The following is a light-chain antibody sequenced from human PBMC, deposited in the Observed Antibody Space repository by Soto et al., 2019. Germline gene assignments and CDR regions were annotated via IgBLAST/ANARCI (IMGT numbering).Light chain of an antibody. CDR1: QSLVHSDGIAY. CDR3: MQGTHWPIT. V-gene: IGKV2-30*02. Sequence: VVMTQSPLSRPVPLGQPASSSCRSNQSLVHSDGIAYFSWFQQRPGRSPRRLIYKVYNRDSGVQARFSGSGSGTDGELKISRVEAEEVGVYYGMQGTHWPITFGQGTRLEIK. J-gene: IGKJ5*01. CDR2: KVY.